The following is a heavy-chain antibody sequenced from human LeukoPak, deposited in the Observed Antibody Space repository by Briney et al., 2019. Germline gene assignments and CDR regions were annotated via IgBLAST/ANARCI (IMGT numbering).Heavy chain of an antibody. D-gene: IGHD2-2*01. CDR1: GFTFNTYA. CDR2: ISGSGGGT. J-gene: IGHJ4*02. Sequence: PGGSLRLSCAASGFTFNTYAMSWVRQAPGKGLEWVSGISGSGGGTYYADFVKGRFTISRDNSKSTLYLQMNSLRVEDTAVYYCAKMGGRISAAVDNWGQGTLVTASS. V-gene: IGHV3-23*01. CDR3: AKMGGRISAAVDN.